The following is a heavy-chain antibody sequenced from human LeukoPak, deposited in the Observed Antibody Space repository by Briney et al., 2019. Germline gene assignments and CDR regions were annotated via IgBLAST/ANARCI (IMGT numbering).Heavy chain of an antibody. V-gene: IGHV4-34*01. D-gene: IGHD6-13*01. CDR3: AALAAAGSPDWYFDL. CDR2: INYSGST. J-gene: IGHJ2*01. CDR1: DGSFSSYY. Sequence: PSETLSLTCAVYDGSFSSYYGSWIRQPPGKALEWLGEINYSGSTTYNPSLKSRVTISVDTSKNQFSLRLSSVTAADSAMYYCAALAAAGSPDWYFDLWGRGTLVTVSS.